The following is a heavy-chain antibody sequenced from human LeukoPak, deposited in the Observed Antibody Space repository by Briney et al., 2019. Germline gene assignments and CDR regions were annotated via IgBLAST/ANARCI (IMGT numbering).Heavy chain of an antibody. J-gene: IGHJ4*02. CDR3: AKSGYDWYYFDY. CDR2: ISGSGGST. Sequence: GGSLRLSCAASGFTFSSYAMSWVRQAPRKGLEWVSAISGSGGSTYYADSVKGRFTISRDNSKNTLYLQMNSLRAEDTAVYYCAKSGYDWYYFDYWGQGTLVTVSS. V-gene: IGHV3-23*01. D-gene: IGHD5-12*01. CDR1: GFTFSSYA.